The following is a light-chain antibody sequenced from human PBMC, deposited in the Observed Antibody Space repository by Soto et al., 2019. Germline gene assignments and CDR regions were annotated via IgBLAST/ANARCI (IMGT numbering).Light chain of an antibody. CDR3: QQYHTWPIT. V-gene: IGKV3-15*01. CDR1: QSVDNY. J-gene: IGKJ4*01. CDR2: DAS. Sequence: EVVLTQSPATLSLSPGERVTLSCRASQSVDNYLAWYQQKPGQAPRLLIYDASTRATGIPARFSGSGSGTEFTLTISSLQSEDCAIYYCQQYHTWPITFGGGTKVDI.